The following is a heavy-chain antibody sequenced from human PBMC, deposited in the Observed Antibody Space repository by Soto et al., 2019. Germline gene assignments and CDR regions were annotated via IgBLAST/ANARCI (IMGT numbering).Heavy chain of an antibody. CDR3: ARDNPGYSSSWYLDYYYGMDV. D-gene: IGHD6-13*01. V-gene: IGHV1-8*01. CDR2: MNPNSGNT. J-gene: IGHJ6*02. Sequence: ASVKVSCQASGYTFTSYDINWVRQATGQGLEWMGWMNPNSGNTGYAQKFQGRVTMTRNTSINTAYMELSSLRSEDTAVYYCARDNPGYSSSWYLDYYYGMDVWGQGTTVTVSS. CDR1: GYTFTSYD.